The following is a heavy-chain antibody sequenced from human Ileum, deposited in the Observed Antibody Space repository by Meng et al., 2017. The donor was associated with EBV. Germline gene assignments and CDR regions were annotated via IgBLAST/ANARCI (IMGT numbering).Heavy chain of an antibody. Sequence: EVQLVEVGGGLVQPGGSLRLFCVVSGFNISDNYMTWVRQSPGKGLEWVSIIYDGINTYYADSVKGRFTISRDKSKNTLYLQMNSLRAEDTAVYYCAVRYTSGSYLRFDYWGQGTLVTVSS. CDR3: AVRYTSGSYLRFDY. V-gene: IGHV3-53*01. CDR1: GFNISDNY. CDR2: IYDGINT. J-gene: IGHJ4*02. D-gene: IGHD3-10*01.